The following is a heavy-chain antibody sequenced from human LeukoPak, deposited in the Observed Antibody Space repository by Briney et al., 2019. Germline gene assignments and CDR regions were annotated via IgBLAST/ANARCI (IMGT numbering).Heavy chain of an antibody. CDR3: ARDGSGSLQYYFDY. D-gene: IGHD3-10*01. J-gene: IGHJ4*02. Sequence: GGSLRLSCAASGLTFSSYSMNWVRQAPGKGLEWVSSITSSSSYIYYADSVKGRFTISRDNAKNSLYLQMNSLRAEDTAVYYCARDGSGSLQYYFDYWGQGTLVTVSS. CDR1: GLTFSSYS. CDR2: ITSSSSYI. V-gene: IGHV3-21*01.